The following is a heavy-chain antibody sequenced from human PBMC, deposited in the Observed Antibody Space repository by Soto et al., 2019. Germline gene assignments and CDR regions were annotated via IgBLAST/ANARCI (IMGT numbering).Heavy chain of an antibody. V-gene: IGHV3-30*18. CDR1: GFTFSSYG. CDR3: AKDKGSYSNYNWFDP. CDR2: ISYDGSNK. Sequence: HPGGSLRLSCAASGFTFSSYGMHWVRQAPGKGLEWVAVISYDGSNKYYADSVKGRFTISRDNSKNTLYLQMNSLRAEDTAVYYCAKDKGSYSNYNWFDPWGQGTLVTVSS. D-gene: IGHD4-4*01. J-gene: IGHJ5*02.